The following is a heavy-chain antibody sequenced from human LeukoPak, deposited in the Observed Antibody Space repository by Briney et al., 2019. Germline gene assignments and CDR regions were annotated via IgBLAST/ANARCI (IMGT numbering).Heavy chain of an antibody. J-gene: IGHJ4*02. D-gene: IGHD4-17*01. CDR2: ISTSSSYI. CDR3: ARNRGDPSYFDY. Sequence: GGSLRLSCTASGVTFNGYSMNCVRQAPGKGLEWVSSISTSSSYIYYADSVKGRFTISRNNPKNSLYLQMNSLRAEDTAVYYCARNRGDPSYFDYWGQRTLVTVSS. CDR1: GVTFNGYS. V-gene: IGHV3-21*01.